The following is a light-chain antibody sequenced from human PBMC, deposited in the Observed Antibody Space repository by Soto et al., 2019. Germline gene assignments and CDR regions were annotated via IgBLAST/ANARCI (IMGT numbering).Light chain of an antibody. CDR3: SSYAGSNSPYV. CDR2: EVS. Sequence: QSALTQPPSASGSPGQSVTISCTGTSSDVGGYKYVSWYQQHPGKAPKVMIYEVSKRPSGVPDRFSGSKSGNTASLTVSGLQAEDEADYYCSSYAGSNSPYVFGTVTKVTVL. CDR1: SSDVGGYKY. J-gene: IGLJ1*01. V-gene: IGLV2-8*01.